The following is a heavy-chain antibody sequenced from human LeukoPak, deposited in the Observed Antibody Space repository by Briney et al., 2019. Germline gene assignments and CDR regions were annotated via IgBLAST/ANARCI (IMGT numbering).Heavy chain of an antibody. V-gene: IGHV4-39*07. J-gene: IGHJ3*02. Sequence: SETLSLTCTVFGGSITRSSHYWGWVRQPPGKGLEWIGNIYYSGETYYNPSLKSRVAMSVDTSKNQFSLKLSSVTAADTAVYYCTRDLTQYYDVWSGSHGFDIWGQGTKVIVSS. D-gene: IGHD3-3*01. CDR3: TRDLTQYYDVWSGSHGFDI. CDR2: IYYSGET. CDR1: GGSITRSSHY.